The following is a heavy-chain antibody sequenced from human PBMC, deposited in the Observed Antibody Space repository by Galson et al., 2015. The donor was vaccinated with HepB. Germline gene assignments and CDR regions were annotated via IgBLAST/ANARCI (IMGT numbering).Heavy chain of an antibody. D-gene: IGHD2-15*01. V-gene: IGHV3-23*01. CDR2: ISASGGST. CDR3: ARQEGYCSGGSCYGGIDP. Sequence: SMRLSCAVSGFTFSRFSMGWVRQAPGRGLQWVSLISASGGSTFYADSVKGRFTISRDNSKNTLYLQMNSLRAEDTAVYYCARQEGYCSGGSCYGGIDPWGQGTLVTVSS. CDR1: GFTFSRFS. J-gene: IGHJ5*02.